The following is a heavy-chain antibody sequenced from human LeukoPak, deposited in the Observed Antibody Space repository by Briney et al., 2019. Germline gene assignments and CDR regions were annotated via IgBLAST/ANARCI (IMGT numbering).Heavy chain of an antibody. J-gene: IGHJ5*02. CDR1: GFTFSSYA. CDR2: ISGSGGST. Sequence: GGSLRLSCAASGFTFSSYAMSWVRQAPGKGLEWVSAISGSGGSTYYAHSVKGRFTIYRDNSKNTLYLQMNSLRAEDTAVYYCAKAGGSSWFDPWGQGTLVTVSS. CDR3: AKAGGSSWFDP. D-gene: IGHD3-16*01. V-gene: IGHV3-23*01.